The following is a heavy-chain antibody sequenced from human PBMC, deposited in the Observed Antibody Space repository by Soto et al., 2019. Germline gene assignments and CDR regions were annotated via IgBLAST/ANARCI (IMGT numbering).Heavy chain of an antibody. D-gene: IGHD3-16*01. V-gene: IGHV4-34*01. CDR1: GGSFSGYY. CDR3: ARGRYYDFWSGYYYDYVWGSYNFDY. Sequence: SETLSLTCAVYGGSFSGYYWSWIRQPPGKGLEWIGEINHSGSTNYNPSLKSRVTISVDTSKNQFSLKLSSVTAADTAVYYCARGRYYDFWSGYYYDYVWGSYNFDYWGQGTLVTSPQ. J-gene: IGHJ4*02. CDR2: INHSGST.